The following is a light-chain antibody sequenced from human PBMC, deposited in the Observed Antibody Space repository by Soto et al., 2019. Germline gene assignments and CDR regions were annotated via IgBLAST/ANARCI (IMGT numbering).Light chain of an antibody. CDR1: QNVRTF. V-gene: IGKV3-11*01. Sequence: EVVLTQSPATLSLSPGERATLSCRASQNVRTFLDWYQQKPGQDPRLLIYGASNRASGITARFSGSGSGTDFTLTISSLEPEDFAVYYCQQHSHWPPWTFGQGTRVEIQ. CDR3: QQHSHWPPWT. J-gene: IGKJ1*01. CDR2: GAS.